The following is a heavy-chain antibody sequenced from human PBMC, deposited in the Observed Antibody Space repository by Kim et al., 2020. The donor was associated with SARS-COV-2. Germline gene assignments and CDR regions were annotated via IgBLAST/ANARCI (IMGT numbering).Heavy chain of an antibody. V-gene: IGHV3-74*01. D-gene: IGHD2-15*01. CDR3: ARGWAFDI. CDR2: DGGNT. J-gene: IGHJ3*02. Sequence: DGGNTAYADSVKGRLSISRDNAKNTLYLQMNSLRAEDTAVYYCARGWAFDIWGQGTMVTVSS.